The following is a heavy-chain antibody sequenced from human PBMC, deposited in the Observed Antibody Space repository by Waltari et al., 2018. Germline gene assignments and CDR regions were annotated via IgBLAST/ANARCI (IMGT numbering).Heavy chain of an antibody. D-gene: IGHD6-19*01. CDR1: GDSLSSNSTA. J-gene: IGHJ4*02. CDR3: ASQAEGKFDY. V-gene: IGHV6-1*01. Sequence: QVQLQPSGPGLVQPSQTLSLTCAISGDSLSSNSTAWNWIRQSPSRGLEWLGRTYYRSKWYNDYAVSGKSRITINPDTSKNQFSLQLNSVTPEETVVYYCASQAEGKFDYWGQGTLVTVSS. CDR2: TYYRSKWYN.